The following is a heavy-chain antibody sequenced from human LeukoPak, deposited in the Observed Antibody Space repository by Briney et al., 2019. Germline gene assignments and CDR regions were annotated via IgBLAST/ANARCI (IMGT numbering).Heavy chain of an antibody. J-gene: IGHJ4*02. V-gene: IGHV3-48*03. Sequence: QPGGSLRLSCAASGFTFSSYAMHWIRQAPGKGLEWVSYISSSGNTIYYADSVKGRFTISRDNAKNALSLQMNSLRAEDTAVYYCANVRGWAFEYWGRGTLVTVSS. D-gene: IGHD1-26*01. CDR1: GFTFSSYA. CDR2: ISSSGNTI. CDR3: ANVRGWAFEY.